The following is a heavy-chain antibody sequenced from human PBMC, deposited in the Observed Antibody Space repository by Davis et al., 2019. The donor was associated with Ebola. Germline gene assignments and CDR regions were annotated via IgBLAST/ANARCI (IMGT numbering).Heavy chain of an antibody. CDR3: ARGSYGDYGEEYYFDY. J-gene: IGHJ4*02. CDR1: GFTFSSYG. CDR2: IWYDGSNK. V-gene: IGHV3-33*01. D-gene: IGHD4-17*01. Sequence: GESLKISCAASGFTFSSYGMHWVRQAPGKGLEWVAVIWYDGSNKYYADSVKGRLTISRDNSKNTLYLQMNSLRDEDTAVYYCARGSYGDYGEEYYFDYWGQGTLVTVSS.